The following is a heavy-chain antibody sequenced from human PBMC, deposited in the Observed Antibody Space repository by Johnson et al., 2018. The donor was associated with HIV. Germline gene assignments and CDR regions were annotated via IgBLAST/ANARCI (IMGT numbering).Heavy chain of an antibody. Sequence: VQLVESGGGLVQPGGSLRLSCAASGFTFSSYWMSWVRQAPGKGLEWVANIKQDGREHYYVDSVKGRFTISRDNPKNSLFLQMNSLRAEDTAVYYCAKDPPGVDDIHAFDIWGQGTMVTVSS. CDR1: GFTFSSYW. V-gene: IGHV3-7*01. CDR3: AKDPPGVDDIHAFDI. D-gene: IGHD3-9*01. J-gene: IGHJ3*02. CDR2: IKQDGREH.